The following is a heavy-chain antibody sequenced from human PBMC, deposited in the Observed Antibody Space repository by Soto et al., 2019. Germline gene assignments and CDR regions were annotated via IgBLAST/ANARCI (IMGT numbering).Heavy chain of an antibody. D-gene: IGHD3-16*01. J-gene: IGHJ4*02. CDR1: GFTFSNAW. Sequence: EVQLVESGGSLVQPGGSLRLSCAPSGFTFSNAWMSWVRQAPGKGLEWVGRIKSKTDGGTTDYAAPVKGRFTISRDDSKNTLYLQMNSLKTEDTAVYYCTMQGGDGGFDYWGQGTLVTVSS. V-gene: IGHV3-15*01. CDR3: TMQGGDGGFDY. CDR2: IKSKTDGGTT.